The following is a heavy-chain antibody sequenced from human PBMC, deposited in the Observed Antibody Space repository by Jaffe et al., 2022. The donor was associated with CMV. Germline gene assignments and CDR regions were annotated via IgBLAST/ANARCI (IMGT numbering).Heavy chain of an antibody. J-gene: IGHJ3*02. Sequence: EVQLVESGGGLAQPGGSLRLSCAASGFTFRNYWMHWVRQAPGKGLVWVSRINSDGSYTTYADSVKGRFTISRDNAKNTVYLEMNSLRAEDTAVYYCARGDDSSGYSYLWMFDIWGQGTTVTVSS. CDR3: ARGDDSSGYSYLWMFDI. D-gene: IGHD3-22*01. CDR1: GFTFRNYW. CDR2: INSDGSYT. V-gene: IGHV3-74*03.